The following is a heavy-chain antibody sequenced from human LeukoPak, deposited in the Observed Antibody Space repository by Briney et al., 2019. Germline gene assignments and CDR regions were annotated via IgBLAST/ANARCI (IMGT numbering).Heavy chain of an antibody. CDR2: ISGSGGST. CDR1: GFTFSSYG. D-gene: IGHD6-19*01. J-gene: IGHJ4*02. Sequence: GGSLRLSCAASGFTFSSYGMSWVRQAPGKGLEWVSAISGSGGSTYYADSVKGRFTISRDNAKNSLYLQMNSLRAEDTAVYYCARDGSIAVAGNRDPFFDYWGQGTLVTVSS. V-gene: IGHV3-23*01. CDR3: ARDGSIAVAGNRDPFFDY.